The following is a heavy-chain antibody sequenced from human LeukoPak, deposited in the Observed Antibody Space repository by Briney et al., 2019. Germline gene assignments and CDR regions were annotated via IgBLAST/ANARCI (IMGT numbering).Heavy chain of an antibody. J-gene: IGHJ5*02. V-gene: IGHV4-34*01. Sequence: SETLSLTCAVYGGSFSGYYWSWIRQPPGKGLEWIGEINHSGSTNYNPSLKSRVTISVDTSKNQFSLKLSSVTAADTAVYYCARLYYDSSRYPNWFDPWGQGTLVTVSS. CDR2: INHSGST. CDR1: GGSFSGYY. CDR3: ARLYYDSSRYPNWFDP. D-gene: IGHD3-22*01.